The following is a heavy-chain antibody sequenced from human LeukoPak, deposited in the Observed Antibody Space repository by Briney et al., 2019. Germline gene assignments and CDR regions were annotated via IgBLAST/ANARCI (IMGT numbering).Heavy chain of an antibody. CDR1: GFTFSSYS. V-gene: IGHV3-21*01. Sequence: GGSLRLSCAASGFTFSSYSMNWVRQAPGKGLEWVSSISSSSSYIYYADSVKGRFTISRDNAKNTLYLQMNSLRAEDTAVYYCAKEAHYDYVWGSYKHRSYYFDYWGQGTLVTVSS. CDR3: AKEAHYDYVWGSYKHRSYYFDY. D-gene: IGHD3-16*01. CDR2: ISSSSSYI. J-gene: IGHJ4*02.